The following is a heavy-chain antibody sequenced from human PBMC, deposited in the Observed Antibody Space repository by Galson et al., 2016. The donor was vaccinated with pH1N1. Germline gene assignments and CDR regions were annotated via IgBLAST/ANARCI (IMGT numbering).Heavy chain of an antibody. CDR2: IIPKFGST. J-gene: IGHJ6*02. V-gene: IGHV1-69*13. D-gene: IGHD3-10*01. CDR3: ARASFREVYYYQGMDV. CDR1: GDTFSNYA. Sequence: SVKVSCKASGDTFSNYAITWVRQAPGQGLQWMGGIIPKFGSTTESRELEGRVTFSADASTEIVFMELRSLRYDDTAVYYCARASFREVYYYQGMDVWGQGTTVTVSS.